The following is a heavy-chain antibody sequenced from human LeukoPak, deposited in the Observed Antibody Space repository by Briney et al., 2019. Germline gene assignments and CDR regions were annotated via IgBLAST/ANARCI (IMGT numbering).Heavy chain of an antibody. CDR2: IDPSDSYT. J-gene: IGHJ5*02. CDR1: GYSFTSYW. Sequence: GESLRISCKGTGYSFTSYWISWVRQMPGKGLEWMGRIDPSDSYTNYSPSFQGHVTISADKSISTAYLQWSSLKASDTGMYYCARQDRAVAGTLRNWFDPWGQGTLVTVSS. D-gene: IGHD6-19*01. CDR3: ARQDRAVAGTLRNWFDP. V-gene: IGHV5-10-1*01.